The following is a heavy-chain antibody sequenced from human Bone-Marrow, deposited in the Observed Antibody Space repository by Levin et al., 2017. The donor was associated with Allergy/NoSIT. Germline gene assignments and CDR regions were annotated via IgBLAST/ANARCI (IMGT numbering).Heavy chain of an antibody. V-gene: IGHV4-59*08. CDR3: ARARVDYDILTGYYNRHFDY. Sequence: SQTLSLTCTVSGGSISTYYWSWIRQPPGKGLQWIGSIYHSGSTNYNPSLKSRVTISVDTSKNQFSLRLSPVTAADTAVYYCARARVDYDILTGYYNRHFDYWGQGTLVTVSS. D-gene: IGHD3-9*01. CDR1: GGSISTYY. CDR2: IYHSGST. J-gene: IGHJ4*02.